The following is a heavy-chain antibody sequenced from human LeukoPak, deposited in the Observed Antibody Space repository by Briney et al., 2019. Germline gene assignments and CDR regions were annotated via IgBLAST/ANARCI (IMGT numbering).Heavy chain of an antibody. CDR3: ANPTAKVANFDY. V-gene: IGHV4-39*07. CDR2: IYYSGST. CDR1: GGSISSSSYY. J-gene: IGHJ4*02. D-gene: IGHD2-15*01. Sequence: SETLSLTCTVSGGSISSSSYYWGWIRQPPGKGLEWIGSIYYSGSTYYNPSLKSRVTISVDTSKNQFSLKVTSVTAADTAVYYCANPTAKVANFDYWGQGTLVTVSS.